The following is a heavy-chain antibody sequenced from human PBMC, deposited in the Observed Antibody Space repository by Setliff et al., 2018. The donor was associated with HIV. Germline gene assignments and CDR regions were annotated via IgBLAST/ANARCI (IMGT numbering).Heavy chain of an antibody. D-gene: IGHD4-17*01. Sequence: ASVKVSCKASGYTFTSYAMHWVRQAPGQRLEWMGWINAGNGNTKYSQKFQGRVTITRDTSASTAYMELSSLRSEDTAVYYCARTVHGVNDPYYYYYGMDVWGQGTTVTVSS. CDR1: GYTFTSYA. CDR2: INAGNGNT. V-gene: IGHV1-3*01. CDR3: ARTVHGVNDPYYYYYGMDV. J-gene: IGHJ6*02.